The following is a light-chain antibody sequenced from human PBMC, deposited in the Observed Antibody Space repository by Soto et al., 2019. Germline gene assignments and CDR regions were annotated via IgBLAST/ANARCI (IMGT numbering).Light chain of an antibody. CDR3: SSYTRTNPLV. V-gene: IGLV2-14*01. CDR2: GVS. CDR1: SSDVGDYNY. Sequence: QSALTQPASLSGSPGQSITISCTGTSSDVGDYNYVSWYQQHPGKAPKLIIYGVSNRPSGISHRFSGSKSGNTASLTISGLQAEDEADYYCSSYTRTNPLVFGGGTKLNVL. J-gene: IGLJ2*01.